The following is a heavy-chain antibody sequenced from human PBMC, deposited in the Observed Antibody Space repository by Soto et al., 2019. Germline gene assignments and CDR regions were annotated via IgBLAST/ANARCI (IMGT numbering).Heavy chain of an antibody. D-gene: IGHD3-22*01. CDR2: ISAYNGNT. Sequence: QVQLVQSGAEVKKPGASVKVSCKASGYTFSSYGLSWVRQAPGQGLEWMGWISAYNGNTNYAQKLQGRVTMTTDTSTSTAYMELRSLRSDDTAVYYCARGGQNGYYEGRAMVDYWGQGTLVTVSS. J-gene: IGHJ4*02. CDR3: ARGGQNGYYEGRAMVDY. CDR1: GYTFSSYG. V-gene: IGHV1-18*01.